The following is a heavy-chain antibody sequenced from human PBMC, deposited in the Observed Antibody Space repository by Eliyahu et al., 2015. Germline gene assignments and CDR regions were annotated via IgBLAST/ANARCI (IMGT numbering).Heavy chain of an antibody. Sequence: QVQLVQSGAEXKKPGSXVKVXCKASGGTFSSXIITWVRQAPGQGLEWMGRIIPILGIPINAQRFQGRVTISADTSTSTAYMELSSLRSEDSAIYYCARAPPGMRGYYGDSWGQGTLVTVSS. CDR1: GGTFSSXI. D-gene: IGHD3-3*01. CDR3: ARAPPGMRGYYGDS. V-gene: IGHV1-69*04. CDR2: IIPILGIP. J-gene: IGHJ4*02.